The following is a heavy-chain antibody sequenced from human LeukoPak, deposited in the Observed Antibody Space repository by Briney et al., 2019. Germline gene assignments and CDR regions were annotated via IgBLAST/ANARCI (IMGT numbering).Heavy chain of an antibody. CDR3: ARLAAPARSFDY. Sequence: PSETLSLTCTVSGGSISSSSYYWGWIRQPPGKGLEWIGSIYYSGSTYYNPSLKSRVTISVDTSKNQFSLKLSSVTAADTAVYYCARLAAPARSFDYWGQGTLVTVSS. CDR1: GGSISSSSYY. CDR2: IYYSGST. D-gene: IGHD6-25*01. J-gene: IGHJ4*02. V-gene: IGHV4-39*01.